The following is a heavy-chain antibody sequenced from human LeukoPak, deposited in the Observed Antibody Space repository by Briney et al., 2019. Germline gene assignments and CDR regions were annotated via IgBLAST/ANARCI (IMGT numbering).Heavy chain of an antibody. Sequence: ASVRVSCKASGYTFIDYYIHWVRQAPGQGFEWMGWINPNSGGTNYAQESQGRITMTGDTSITTAYMDLTRLRSDDTAMYFCSRGHYMYGLAYWGQGTLVTVSS. J-gene: IGHJ4*02. CDR3: SRGHYMYGLAY. V-gene: IGHV1-2*02. CDR2: INPNSGGT. D-gene: IGHD2-8*01. CDR1: GYTFIDYY.